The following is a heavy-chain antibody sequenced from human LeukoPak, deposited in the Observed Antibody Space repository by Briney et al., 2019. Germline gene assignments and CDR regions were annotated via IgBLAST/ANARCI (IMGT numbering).Heavy chain of an antibody. CDR2: ISYDGKNA. V-gene: IGHV3-30*04. Sequence: GSLRLSCAAAGFTFIHVAMHWVRQSPGKGPEWVAVISYDGKNANYADSVEGRFTVSRDNSKNTLYLQLNSLRAEDTAIYYCAREYCTTANCYRLDSWGQGTLVTVSS. D-gene: IGHD2-2*02. J-gene: IGHJ4*02. CDR3: AREYCTTANCYRLDS. CDR1: GFTFIHVA.